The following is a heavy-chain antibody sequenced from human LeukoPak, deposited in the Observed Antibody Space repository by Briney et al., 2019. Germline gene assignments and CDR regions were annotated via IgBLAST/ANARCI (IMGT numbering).Heavy chain of an antibody. CDR2: INHSGST. CDR3: ARKGAVLQQLVQVLLPKTFDY. V-gene: IGHV4-34*01. CDR1: GGSFSGYY. D-gene: IGHD6-13*01. J-gene: IGHJ4*02. Sequence: PSETLSLTCAVYGGSFSGYYWSWIRRPPGKGLEWIGKINHSGSTNYNPSLKSRVIISVDTSKNQFSLKLSSVTAADTAVYYCARKGAVLQQLVQVLLPKTFDYWGQGTLVTVSS.